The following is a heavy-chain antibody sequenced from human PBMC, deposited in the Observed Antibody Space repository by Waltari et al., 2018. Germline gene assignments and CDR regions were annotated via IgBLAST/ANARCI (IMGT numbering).Heavy chain of an antibody. CDR1: GFTFNKHW. CDR2: IKEDGSAA. V-gene: IGHV3-7*03. Sequence: EVQLVESGGALVQPGGSLRLACAASGFTFNKHWMSWVRQAPGKGLGWVDSIKEDGSAANYLESVKGRFTISRDNAKNSLFLQMNSLRAEDTAVYYCSDPPSDFWGQGTQVIVSS. D-gene: IGHD2-21*01. CDR3: SDPPSDF. J-gene: IGHJ4*02.